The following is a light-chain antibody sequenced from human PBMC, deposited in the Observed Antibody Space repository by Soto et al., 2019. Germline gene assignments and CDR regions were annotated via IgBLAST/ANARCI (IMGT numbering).Light chain of an antibody. Sequence: QAVVTQPPSVSGAPGQRGTISFTGSRSNIGAGYDVHWYQHLPGTAPKLLIFDNNSRPSGVPDRCSGSKSGTSASLAITGLRAEDEADYYCQSYDSSLSAPYVFGTGTKVTVL. CDR2: DNN. V-gene: IGLV1-40*01. CDR3: QSYDSSLSAPYV. J-gene: IGLJ1*01. CDR1: RSNIGAGYD.